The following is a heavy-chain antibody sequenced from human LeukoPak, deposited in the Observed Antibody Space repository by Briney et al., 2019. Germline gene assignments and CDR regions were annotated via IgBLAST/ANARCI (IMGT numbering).Heavy chain of an antibody. V-gene: IGHV1-18*01. CDR3: ARDIGVSQFDY. J-gene: IGHJ4*02. CDR2: ISCYSGKT. D-gene: IGHD3-10*01. Sequence: ASVKVSRKASGYTFSSYGVSWVRQAPGQGLEWMGWISCYSGKTEYAQKFQGRVTMTTDTSTSTVYMELRSLTSDDTAMYYCARDIGVSQFDYWGQGTRVTVSS. CDR1: GYTFSSYG.